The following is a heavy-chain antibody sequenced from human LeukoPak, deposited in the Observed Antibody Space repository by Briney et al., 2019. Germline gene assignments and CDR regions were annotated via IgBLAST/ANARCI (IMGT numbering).Heavy chain of an antibody. J-gene: IGHJ4*02. V-gene: IGHV4-34*01. D-gene: IGHD4-17*01. CDR2: ITHRGGT. CDR1: GGSFSGYF. CDR3: ARDFPAVTNS. Sequence: SETLSLTCAVYGGSFSGYFWSWIRQPPGRGLEWIGEITHRGGTTSNPSLKSRVTISVDTSKNQFSLRLTSVTAADTAVYYCARDFPAVTNSWGQGTLVTVAS.